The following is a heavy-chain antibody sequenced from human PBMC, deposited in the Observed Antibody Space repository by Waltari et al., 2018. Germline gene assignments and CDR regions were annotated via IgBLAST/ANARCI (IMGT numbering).Heavy chain of an antibody. CDR3: AKGGYYDSSGYLFFYYYYGMDV. CDR2: ISGSVGST. J-gene: IGHJ6*02. V-gene: IGHV3-23*01. Sequence: EVQLLESGGGLVQPGGSLRLSCAASGFTFSSYAMSWVRQAPGKGLEWVSAISGSVGSTYYADSVKGRCTISRDNSKNTLYLQMNSLRAEDTAVYYCAKGGYYDSSGYLFFYYYYGMDVWGQGTTVTVSS. D-gene: IGHD3-22*01. CDR1: GFTFSSYA.